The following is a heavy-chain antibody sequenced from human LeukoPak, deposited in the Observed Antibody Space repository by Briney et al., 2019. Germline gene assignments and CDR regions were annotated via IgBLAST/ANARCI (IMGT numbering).Heavy chain of an antibody. J-gene: IGHJ4*02. CDR3: ARGTSGGYFDY. Sequence: ETSLRLSCAASGFTFSSFWIHWVRQVPGKGLVWVSRINSDGFSTSYADSVKGRFTISRDNAKNTLYLQMNSLRAEDTAVYYCARGTSGGYFDYWGQGTLVTVSS. CDR2: INSDGFST. V-gene: IGHV3-74*01. CDR1: GFTFSSFW. D-gene: IGHD1-26*01.